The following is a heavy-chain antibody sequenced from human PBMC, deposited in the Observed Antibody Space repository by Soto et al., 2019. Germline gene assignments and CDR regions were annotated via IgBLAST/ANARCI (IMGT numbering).Heavy chain of an antibody. J-gene: IGHJ3*02. D-gene: IGHD6-13*01. CDR2: ISGSGGST. Sequence: GGSLRLTCAASGFTFSSYAMSWVRQAPGKGLEWVSAISGSGGSTYYADSVKGRFTISRDNSKNTLYLQMNSLRAEDTAVYYCAKDHEPHSSSWVHAFDIWGQGTMVTVSS. CDR3: AKDHEPHSSSWVHAFDI. CDR1: GFTFSSYA. V-gene: IGHV3-23*01.